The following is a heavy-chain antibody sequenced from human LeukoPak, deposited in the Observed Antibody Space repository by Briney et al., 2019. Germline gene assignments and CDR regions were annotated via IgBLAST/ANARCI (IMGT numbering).Heavy chain of an antibody. J-gene: IGHJ6*02. CDR2: IKYDGSEK. D-gene: IGHD2-2*01. V-gene: IGHV3-7*04. Sequence: PGGSLRLSCAASGFTFSRNWMSGVRQAPGKGLEWVANIKYDGSEKYYVDFVKGRFTISRDNAKNSLCLQMDSLRVEDTAVYYCARDGYVNAMDVWGQGTTVTVSS. CDR3: ARDGYVNAMDV. CDR1: GFTFSRNW.